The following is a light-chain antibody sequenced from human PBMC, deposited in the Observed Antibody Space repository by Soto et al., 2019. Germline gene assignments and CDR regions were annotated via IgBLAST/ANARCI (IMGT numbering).Light chain of an antibody. Sequence: EIVLTQSPGTLSLSPGERATLSCRASQTMTRAYVAWYQQKPGQAPRLLIYAASYRATGISDKFSGSGSGTNFSLTISRLDPEDSAVYYCHQYHSPPQTFGQGTKVDIK. CDR3: HQYHSPPQT. J-gene: IGKJ2*01. V-gene: IGKV3-20*01. CDR2: AAS. CDR1: QTMTRAY.